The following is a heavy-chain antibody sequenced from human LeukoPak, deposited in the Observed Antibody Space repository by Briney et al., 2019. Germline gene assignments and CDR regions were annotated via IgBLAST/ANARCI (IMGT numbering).Heavy chain of an antibody. Sequence: ASVKVSCKASGYTFTGYYMHWVRQAPGQGLEWMGRIKPNSGGTNYAQKFQCRVTMTRDTSISTAYMELSRLRSDDTAVYYCARERYYYGSGSYLTFDYWGQGTLVTVSS. CDR2: IKPNSGGT. D-gene: IGHD3-10*01. CDR3: ARERYYYGSGSYLTFDY. J-gene: IGHJ4*02. CDR1: GYTFTGYY. V-gene: IGHV1-2*06.